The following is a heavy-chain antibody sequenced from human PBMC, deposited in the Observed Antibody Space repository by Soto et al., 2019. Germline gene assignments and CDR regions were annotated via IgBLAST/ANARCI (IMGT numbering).Heavy chain of an antibody. V-gene: IGHV1-8*01. D-gene: IGHD5-12*01. CDR1: GYTFTSYD. J-gene: IGHJ6*02. CDR2: MNPNSGNT. Sequence: QVQLVQSGAEVKKPGASVKVSCKASGYTFTSYDINWVRQATGQGLEWMGWMNPNSGNTGYAQKFQGRVTMTRNTSICTXYXKLSSLRSEDTAVYYCARAGDSGYDYGEGGYYGMDVWGQGTTVTVSS. CDR3: ARAGDSGYDYGEGGYYGMDV.